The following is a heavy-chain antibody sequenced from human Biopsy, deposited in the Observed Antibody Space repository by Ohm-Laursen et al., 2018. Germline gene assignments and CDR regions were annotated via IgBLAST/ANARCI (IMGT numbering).Heavy chain of an antibody. CDR2: VYYTGST. D-gene: IGHD3-22*01. Sequence: QTLSLTCAVSGDSISSYYWSWIRQPPGKGLQWIGYVYYTGSTDYNPSLQSRVTISVDTSKNHFSLRLRSVTPADTAIYYCAKDRGYYSDRTVPGYFDLWGRGTLVTVSS. J-gene: IGHJ2*01. CDR3: AKDRGYYSDRTVPGYFDL. V-gene: IGHV4-59*01. CDR1: GDSISSYY.